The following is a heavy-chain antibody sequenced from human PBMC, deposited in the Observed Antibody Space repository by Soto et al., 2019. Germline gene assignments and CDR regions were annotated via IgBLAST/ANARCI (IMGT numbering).Heavy chain of an antibody. V-gene: IGHV3-33*06. D-gene: IGHD3-22*01. Sequence: GGSLRLSCAASGFTFSSYGMHWVRQAPGKGLEWVAVIWYDGSNKYYADSVKGRFTISRDNSENTLYLQMNSLRAEDTAVYYCAKVGYYYDSSGYAPRYWGQGTLVTVSS. CDR1: GFTFSSYG. CDR2: IWYDGSNK. CDR3: AKVGYYYDSSGYAPRY. J-gene: IGHJ4*02.